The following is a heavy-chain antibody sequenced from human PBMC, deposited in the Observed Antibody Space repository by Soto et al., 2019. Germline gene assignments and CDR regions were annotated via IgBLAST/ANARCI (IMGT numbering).Heavy chain of an antibody. J-gene: IGHJ4*02. V-gene: IGHV4-61*01. D-gene: IGHD4-17*01. Sequence: SETLSLTCSVSGGSVSDKTYYWSWIRQPPGKRLEWIGYVYYSGTTNYNPSLKSRVTISVDLSKNQFYLRLISVTTTDTSLYYCARTTAVPNSLRSRYFFDYWGQGTLVTVSS. CDR2: VYYSGTT. CDR1: GGSVSDKTYY. CDR3: ARTTAVPNSLRSRYFFDY.